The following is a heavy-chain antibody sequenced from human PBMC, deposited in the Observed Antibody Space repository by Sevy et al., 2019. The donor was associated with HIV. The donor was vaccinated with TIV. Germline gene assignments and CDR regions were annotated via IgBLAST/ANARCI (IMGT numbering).Heavy chain of an antibody. V-gene: IGHV3-30*04. D-gene: IGHD3-10*01. CDR1: GFTFSNYA. J-gene: IGHJ4*02. CDR2: ISSRGTYK. Sequence: GGSLRLSCAASGFTFSNYAIHWVRQAPGKGLQWVALISSRGTYKYYADSMKGRFTISRDNAKNSLYLQMNSLRAEDTAGYYCAGDRGGRGYYGSGSYYNYFDYWGQGTLVTVSS. CDR3: AGDRGGRGYYGSGSYYNYFDY.